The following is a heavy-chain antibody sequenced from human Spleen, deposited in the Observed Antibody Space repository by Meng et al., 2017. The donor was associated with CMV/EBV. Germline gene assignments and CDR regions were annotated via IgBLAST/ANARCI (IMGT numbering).Heavy chain of an antibody. J-gene: IGHJ1*01. D-gene: IGHD6-13*01. CDR1: GFTFSTYA. CDR3: AREFSAAFHH. CDR2: IYSDGST. Sequence: GESLKISCAASGFTFSTYAMTWVRQVPRKGLEWVSVIYSDGSTYYADSVKGRFTISRDISKNTLYLQMNSLRAEDTAIYYCAREFSAAFHHWGQGALVTVSS. V-gene: IGHV3-23*03.